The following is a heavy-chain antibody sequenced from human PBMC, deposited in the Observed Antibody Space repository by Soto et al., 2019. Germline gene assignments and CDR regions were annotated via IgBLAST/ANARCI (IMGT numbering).Heavy chain of an antibody. Sequence: PGGSLRLSCAASGFTFSAYAMTWVRQAPGKGLEWVSTIPSSSTTSYYADSVKGRFTISRDNSKNTLYLQMNSLRAEDTAVYYCARDDNKDYDFWRGYYGMDVWGQGTTVTVSS. CDR2: IPSSSTTS. V-gene: IGHV3-23*01. J-gene: IGHJ6*02. D-gene: IGHD3-3*01. CDR1: GFTFSAYA. CDR3: ARDDNKDYDFWRGYYGMDV.